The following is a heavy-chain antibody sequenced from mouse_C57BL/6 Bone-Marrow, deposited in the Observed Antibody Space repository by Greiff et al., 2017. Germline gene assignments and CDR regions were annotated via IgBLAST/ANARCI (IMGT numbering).Heavy chain of an antibody. V-gene: IGHV1-5*01. D-gene: IGHD1-1*01. CDR2: IYPGNSDT. J-gene: IGHJ2*01. Sequence: DVQLQESGTVLARPGASVKMSCKTSGYTFTSYWMHWVKQRPGQGLEWIGAIYPGNSDTSYNQKFKGKAKLTAVPSASTAYMELSSLTNEDSAVYYCTRGDYYGSSSSYYFDYWGQGTTLTVSS. CDR1: GYTFTSYW. CDR3: TRGDYYGSSSSYYFDY.